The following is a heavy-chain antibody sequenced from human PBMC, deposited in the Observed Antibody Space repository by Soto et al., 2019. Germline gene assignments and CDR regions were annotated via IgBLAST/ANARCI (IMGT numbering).Heavy chain of an antibody. CDR1: GAPITLNH. CDR2: IYYSGST. V-gene: IGHV4-59*01. Sequence: PSETLSLICTVSGAPITLNHWSWIRQAPGKGLEWIGYIYYSGSTTYNPSLKSRVTMSAATSKDQFSLKLNSVTAADTAVYYCARDACGPYDHWCPGILVTVSS. D-gene: IGHD2-21*01. CDR3: ARDACGPYDH. J-gene: IGHJ4*01.